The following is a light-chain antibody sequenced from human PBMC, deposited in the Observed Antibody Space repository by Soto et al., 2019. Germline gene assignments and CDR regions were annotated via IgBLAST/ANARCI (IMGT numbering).Light chain of an antibody. Sequence: ALTQPASVSGSPGQSITISCTGTSSDVGGYNYVSWYQQHPGKAPKLMIYEVSNRPSGVSNRFSGSKSGNTASLTISGLQAEDEADYYCSSYTSSSTRAFGPGTKFTVL. CDR3: SSYTSSSTRA. CDR1: SSDVGGYNY. V-gene: IGLV2-14*01. J-gene: IGLJ1*01. CDR2: EVS.